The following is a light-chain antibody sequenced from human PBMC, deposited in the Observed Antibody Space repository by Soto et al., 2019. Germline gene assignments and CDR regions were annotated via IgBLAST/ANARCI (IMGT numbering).Light chain of an antibody. Sequence: QSALTQPASVSGSPGQSITISCTGTSSDVGSYNLVSWYQQHPGEAPKLMIYEVTKRPSGVSNRFSGSKSGNTASLTISGLQAEDEADYYCCSYAGRSTYVFGTGTKVTVL. CDR1: SSDVGSYNL. CDR2: EVT. CDR3: CSYAGRSTYV. J-gene: IGLJ1*01. V-gene: IGLV2-23*02.